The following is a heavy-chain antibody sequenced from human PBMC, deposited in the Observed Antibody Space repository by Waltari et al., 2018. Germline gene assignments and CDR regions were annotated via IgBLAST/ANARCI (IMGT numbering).Heavy chain of an antibody. CDR3: ARYYLTTGTYGLDV. Sequence: QVQLVQYGGGVKKPGASVKVSCKTSGYTFTDYGVGWVRHAPGQGLEWMGWIIGYTGNTKYAQKLQGRVTMTTDTSTTTSYMELRSLRSDDTAVYYCARYYLTTGTYGLDVWGQGTTVIVS. V-gene: IGHV1-18*04. J-gene: IGHJ6*02. CDR2: IIGYTGNT. CDR1: GYTFTDYG. D-gene: IGHD1-1*01.